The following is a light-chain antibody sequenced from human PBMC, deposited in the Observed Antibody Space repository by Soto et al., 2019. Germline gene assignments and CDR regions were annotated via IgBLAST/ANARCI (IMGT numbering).Light chain of an antibody. Sequence: EIGLTQSPGTLSLSPGERATLSCRASQSVSSSYLAWYQQKPGQAPRLLIYGASSRATGIPDRFSGSGSGTDFALTISRLEPEDVAVYYCQRYGSSPWTFGQGTKVEIK. CDR1: QSVSSSY. CDR2: GAS. CDR3: QRYGSSPWT. V-gene: IGKV3-20*01. J-gene: IGKJ1*01.